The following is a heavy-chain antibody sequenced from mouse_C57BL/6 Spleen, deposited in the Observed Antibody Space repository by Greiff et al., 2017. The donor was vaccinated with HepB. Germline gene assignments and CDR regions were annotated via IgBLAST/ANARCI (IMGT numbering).Heavy chain of an antibody. CDR2: IDPNSGGT. CDR1: GYTFTSYW. Sequence: QVQLQQPGAELVKPGASVKLSCKASGYTFTSYWMHWVKQRPGRGLEWIGRIDPNSGGTKYNEKFKSKATLTVDKPSSTAYMQLSSLTSEDSAVYYCAFYYGSSYPYYAMDYWGQGTSVTVSS. J-gene: IGHJ4*01. V-gene: IGHV1-72*01. D-gene: IGHD1-1*01. CDR3: AFYYGSSYPYYAMDY.